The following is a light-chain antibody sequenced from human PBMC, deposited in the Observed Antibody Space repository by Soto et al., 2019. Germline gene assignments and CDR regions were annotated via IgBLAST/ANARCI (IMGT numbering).Light chain of an antibody. CDR3: QHYDNPPPFT. Sequence: DIQMTQSPSSLSASVGDRVTITCQASQDINNYLNWYQHKPGKAPKLLIYDAFTLETGVPSRFSGSGSGTDFTFTISSLQPEDVATYYCQHYDNPPPFTFGPGTKVDIK. V-gene: IGKV1-33*01. CDR1: QDINNY. CDR2: DAF. J-gene: IGKJ3*01.